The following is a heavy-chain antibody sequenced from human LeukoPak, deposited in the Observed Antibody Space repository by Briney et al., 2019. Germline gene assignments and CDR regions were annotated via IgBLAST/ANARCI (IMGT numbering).Heavy chain of an antibody. Sequence: GGSLRLSCAASGFTSSSYWMHWVRQAPGKGLVWVSRINSDESSTNYADSVKGRFTSYRDNAKNTLYLQMNSLRAEDTAVYYCAREPIYDFWSGPDGGIRFDPWGQGTPVTVSS. J-gene: IGHJ5*02. CDR1: GFTSSSYW. D-gene: IGHD3-3*01. CDR2: INSDESST. V-gene: IGHV3-74*01. CDR3: AREPIYDFWSGPDGGIRFDP.